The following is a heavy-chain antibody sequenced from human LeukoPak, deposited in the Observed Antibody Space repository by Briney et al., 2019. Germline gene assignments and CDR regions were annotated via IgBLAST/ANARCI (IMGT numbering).Heavy chain of an antibody. V-gene: IGHV3-23*01. CDR2: ISGSGGST. D-gene: IGHD2-15*01. J-gene: IGHJ5*02. CDR1: GFTFSSYA. CDR3: AKNGRFVVVVADISWFDP. Sequence: GGSLRLSCAASGFTFSSYAMSWVRQAPGKGLEWVSAISGSGGSTYYADSVKGRFTISRDNSKNTLYLQMNSLRAEDTAVYYCAKNGRFVVVVADISWFDPWGQGTLVTVSS.